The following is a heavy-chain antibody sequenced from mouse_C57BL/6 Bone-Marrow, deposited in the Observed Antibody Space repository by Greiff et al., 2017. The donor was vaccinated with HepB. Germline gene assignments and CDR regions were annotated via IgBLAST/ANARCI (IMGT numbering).Heavy chain of an antibody. CDR2: IHPNRGST. CDR1: GYTFTSYW. Sequence: VQLQQPGAELVKPGASVKLSCKASGYTFTSYWMHWVKQRPGQGLEWIGMIHPNRGSTNYNEKFKSKATLTVDKSSSTAYMQLSSLTSEDSAVYYCARRNWAWYFDVWGTGTTVTVSS. V-gene: IGHV1-64*01. J-gene: IGHJ1*03. D-gene: IGHD4-1*01. CDR3: ARRNWAWYFDV.